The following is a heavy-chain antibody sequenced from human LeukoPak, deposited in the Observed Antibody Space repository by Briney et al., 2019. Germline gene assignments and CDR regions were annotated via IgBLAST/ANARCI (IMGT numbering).Heavy chain of an antibody. D-gene: IGHD6-13*01. J-gene: IGHJ4*02. V-gene: IGHV3-66*04. CDR1: EXTVSSDY. CDR2: IYSGGGT. CDR3: ARHYHGSSWYNYFHY. Sequence: GGSLRLSCAASEXTVSSDYMSWVRQAPGKGLEWVSTIYSGGGTYYADSVKGRFTISRDNSKNTLYLQMNSLRAEDTAVYYCARHYHGSSWYNYFHYWGQGTLVTVSS.